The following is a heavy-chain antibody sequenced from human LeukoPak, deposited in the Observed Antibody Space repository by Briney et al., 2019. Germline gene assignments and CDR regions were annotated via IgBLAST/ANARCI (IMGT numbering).Heavy chain of an antibody. CDR2: IWYDGSNK. J-gene: IGHJ4*02. D-gene: IGHD4-17*01. CDR1: GFTFSSYA. Sequence: PGGSLRLSCAASGFTFSSYAMSWVRQAPGKGLEWVAVIWYDGSNKYYADSVKGRFTISRDNSKNTLYLQMNSLRAEDTAVYYCAKEAGDGDFYFDYWGQGTLVTVSS. V-gene: IGHV3-33*06. CDR3: AKEAGDGDFYFDY.